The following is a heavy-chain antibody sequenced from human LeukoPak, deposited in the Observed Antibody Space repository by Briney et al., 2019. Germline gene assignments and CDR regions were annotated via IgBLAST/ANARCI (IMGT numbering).Heavy chain of an antibody. CDR1: GFSFSSYA. V-gene: IGHV3-23*01. CDR2: ISGSGGST. Sequence: PGGSLRLSCAASGFSFSSYAMSWVRQAPGKGLEWVSAISGSGGSTYYADSVKGRFTISRDNSKNTLYLQMNSLRAEDTAVYYCAKDRDMITFGGVIVIFDYWGQGTLVTVSS. CDR3: AKDRDMITFGGVIVIFDY. D-gene: IGHD3-16*02. J-gene: IGHJ4*02.